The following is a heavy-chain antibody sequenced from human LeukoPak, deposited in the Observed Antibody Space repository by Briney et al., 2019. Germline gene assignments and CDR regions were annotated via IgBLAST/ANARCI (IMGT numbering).Heavy chain of an antibody. CDR2: IGGSDSST. CDR3: AKCRGGSCYSSSDY. V-gene: IGHV3-23*01. J-gene: IGHJ4*02. Sequence: GGSLRLSCAASGLNFSPYAMSWVRQAPGRGLEWVSSIGGSDSSTYCTDSVKGRFTISRDNSKSTLYLQMNSLRADDAALYYCAKCRGGSCYSSSDYWGQGTLVTVSS. CDR1: GLNFSPYA. D-gene: IGHD2-15*01.